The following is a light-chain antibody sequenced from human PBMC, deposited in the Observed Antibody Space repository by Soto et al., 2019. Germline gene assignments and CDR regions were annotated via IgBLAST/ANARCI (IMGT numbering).Light chain of an antibody. CDR1: QSISTY. CDR2: GAS. J-gene: IGKJ1*01. Sequence: QMTQSPSSLSASVGDRVTITCRASQSISTYLNWYQHKPGKAPKVLINGASRLESGVPSRFSGSGSGTDFTLTISSLQPEDVATYYGQRTYNARPFGQGTKVDIK. CDR3: QRTYNARP. V-gene: IGKV1-39*01.